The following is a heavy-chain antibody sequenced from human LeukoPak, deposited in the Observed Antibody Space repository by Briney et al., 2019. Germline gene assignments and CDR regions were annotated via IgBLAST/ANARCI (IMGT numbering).Heavy chain of an antibody. CDR2: ISSNGGST. V-gene: IGHV3-64*01. J-gene: IGHJ4*02. Sequence: GSLRLSCAASGFTFSSCAMHWVRQAPGKGLEYVSAISSNGGSTYYANSVKGRFTISRDNSKNTLYLQMGSLRAEDMAVYYCARPAGYSSGWYVFDYWGQGTLVTVSS. D-gene: IGHD6-19*01. CDR3: ARPAGYSSGWYVFDY. CDR1: GFTFSSCA.